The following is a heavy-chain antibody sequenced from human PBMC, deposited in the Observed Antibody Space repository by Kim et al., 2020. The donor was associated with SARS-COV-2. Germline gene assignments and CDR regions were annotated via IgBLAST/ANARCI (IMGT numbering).Heavy chain of an antibody. CDR3: AKIPHFYGSGGFRGIDY. V-gene: IGHV3-23*01. Sequence: GGSLRLSCSASGFTFSNYAMSWVRQAPGKGLEWVSSISGSSGSSYSADSVTGRFSISRDNSRSTLYLQMNSLRVEDTAVYYCAKIPHFYGSGGFRGIDY. D-gene: IGHD3-10*01. J-gene: IGHJ4*01. CDR2: ISGSSGSS. CDR1: GFTFSNYA.